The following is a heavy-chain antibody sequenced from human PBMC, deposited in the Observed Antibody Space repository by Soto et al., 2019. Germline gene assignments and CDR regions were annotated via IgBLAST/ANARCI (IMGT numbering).Heavy chain of an antibody. V-gene: IGHV4-59*01. J-gene: IGHJ4*02. D-gene: IGHD1-1*01. Sequence: SETLSLTCTVPGDSISTYYWSWIRQPPGKGLQWIGYIFYSGGTAYNPSLKSRVTISLDMSKKQISLKLSSVTTADTATYFCARLQLVQKVIDYWGQGTLVTVSS. CDR1: GDSISTYY. CDR2: IFYSGGT. CDR3: ARLQLVQKVIDY.